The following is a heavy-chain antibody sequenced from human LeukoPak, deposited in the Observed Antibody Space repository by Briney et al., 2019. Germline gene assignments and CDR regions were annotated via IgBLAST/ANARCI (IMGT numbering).Heavy chain of an antibody. CDR3: ARDPVWFDP. V-gene: IGHV3-7*01. CDR1: GLTVSNHW. CDR2: IREERGQE. Sequence: GSLRLSCVASGLTVSNHWMSWVRQAPGKGLEWVANIREERGQEYYADSVKGRFTISRDNSKNTLYLQMNSLRAEDTAVYYCARDPVWFDPWGQGTLVTVSS. J-gene: IGHJ5*02.